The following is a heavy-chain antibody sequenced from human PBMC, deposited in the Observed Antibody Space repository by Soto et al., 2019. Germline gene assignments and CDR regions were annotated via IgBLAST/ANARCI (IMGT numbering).Heavy chain of an antibody. V-gene: IGHV4-39*01. J-gene: IGHJ6*02. CDR3: AIHMVTIVGGVSISALEYGMNV. D-gene: IGHD3-10*01. CDR2: IYYSGST. CDR1: GGSISSSSYY. Sequence: SETLSLTCTVSGGSISSSSYYWGWIRQPPGKGLEWIGSIYYSGSTYYNPSLKSRVTISVDTSKNQFSLKLSSVTAAATAVYYCAIHMVTIVGGVSISALEYGMNVWGQAITVTVSS.